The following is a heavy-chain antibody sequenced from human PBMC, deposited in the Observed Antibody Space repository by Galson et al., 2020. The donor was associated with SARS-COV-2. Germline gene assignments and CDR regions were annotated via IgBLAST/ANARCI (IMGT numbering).Heavy chain of an antibody. J-gene: IGHJ4*02. V-gene: IGHV3-30*13. CDR1: GFSFSGYS. Sequence: GGFLRLSCAASGFSFSGYSLHWVRQAPGKGLEWVAVTSYDGTTTDHADSVRGRFTISRDNSKNSLYLQMNNLKPEDTGVYYCGRESNNWNYYVKFWGQGTLVTVSS. D-gene: IGHD1-1*01. CDR3: GRESNNWNYYVKF. CDR2: TSYDGTTT.